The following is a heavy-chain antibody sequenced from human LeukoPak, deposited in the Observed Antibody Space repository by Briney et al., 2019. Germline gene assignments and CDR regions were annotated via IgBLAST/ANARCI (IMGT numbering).Heavy chain of an antibody. Sequence: GGSLRLSCAASGFTFSSYWMHWVRQAPGKGLVWVSRINSDGSSTSYADSVKGRLTISRDNAKNTLYLQMNSLRAEDTAVYYCARAATLVGAMDYWGQGTLVTVSS. CDR3: ARAATLVGAMDY. V-gene: IGHV3-74*01. CDR2: INSDGSST. J-gene: IGHJ4*02. CDR1: GFTFSSYW. D-gene: IGHD1-26*01.